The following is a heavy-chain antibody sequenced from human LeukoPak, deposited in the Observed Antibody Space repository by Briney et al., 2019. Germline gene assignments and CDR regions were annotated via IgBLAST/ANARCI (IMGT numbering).Heavy chain of an antibody. D-gene: IGHD3-3*01. CDR1: GFTFSSYA. Sequence: GWSLRLSCAASGFTFSSYAMSWVRQAPGKGLEWVSPISGSGGSTYYADSVKGRFTISRDNSKNTLYLQMNSLRAEDTAVYYCAKEVFSDFWSGYVDYWGQGTLVTVSS. CDR3: AKEVFSDFWSGYVDY. CDR2: ISGSGGST. V-gene: IGHV3-23*01. J-gene: IGHJ4*02.